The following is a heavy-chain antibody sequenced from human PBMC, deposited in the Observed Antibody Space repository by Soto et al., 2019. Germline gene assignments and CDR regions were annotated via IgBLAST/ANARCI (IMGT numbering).Heavy chain of an antibody. Sequence: XETLSLTCAVYGWSFSGYYWSWIRQPPGKGLEWIGEINHSGSTNYNPSLKSRVTISVDTSKNQFSLKLSSVTAADTAVYYCARGPYCSGGSCYSGWFDPWGQGTLVTVSS. J-gene: IGHJ5*02. CDR1: GWSFSGYY. D-gene: IGHD2-15*01. V-gene: IGHV4-34*01. CDR2: INHSGST. CDR3: ARGPYCSGGSCYSGWFDP.